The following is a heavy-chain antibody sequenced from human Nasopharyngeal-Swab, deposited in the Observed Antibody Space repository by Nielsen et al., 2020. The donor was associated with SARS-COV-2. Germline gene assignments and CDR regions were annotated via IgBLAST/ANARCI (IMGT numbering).Heavy chain of an antibody. CDR2: INHSGST. CDR3: AREGDIVATTYFDY. V-gene: IGHV4-34*01. J-gene: IGHJ4*02. Sequence: WIRQPPGKGLEWIGEINHSGSTNYNPSLKSRVTISVDTSKNQFSLKLSSVTAADTAVYYCAREGDIVATTYFDYWGQGTPVTVSS. D-gene: IGHD5-12*01.